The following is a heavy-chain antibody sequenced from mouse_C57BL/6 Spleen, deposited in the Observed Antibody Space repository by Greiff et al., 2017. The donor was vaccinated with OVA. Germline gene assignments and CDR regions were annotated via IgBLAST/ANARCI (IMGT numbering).Heavy chain of an antibody. CDR1: GYAFSSSW. J-gene: IGHJ2*01. CDR3: ARRDSSGYFDD. D-gene: IGHD3-2*02. Sequence: VKLMESGPELVKPGASVKISCKASGYAFSSSWMNWVKQRPGKGLEWIGRIYPGDGDTNYNGKFKGKATLTADKSSSTAYMQLSSLTSEDSAVYFCARRDSSGYFDDWGQGTTLTVSS. V-gene: IGHV1-82*01. CDR2: IYPGDGDT.